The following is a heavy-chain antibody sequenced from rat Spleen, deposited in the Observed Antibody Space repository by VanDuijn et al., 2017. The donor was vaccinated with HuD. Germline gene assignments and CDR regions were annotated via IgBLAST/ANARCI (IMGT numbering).Heavy chain of an antibody. CDR3: ASLYYDGYYHYYVMDA. D-gene: IGHD1-12*03. J-gene: IGHJ4*01. CDR2: ISYDGSST. V-gene: IGHV5-7*01. CDR1: GFTFSDYY. Sequence: EVQLVESGGGLVQPGRSMKLSCAASGFTFSDYYMAWVRQAPTKGLEWVATISYDGSSTYYRDSVKGRFTISRDNAKSTLYLQMDSLRSEDTATYYCASLYYDGYYHYYVMDAWGQGASVTVSS.